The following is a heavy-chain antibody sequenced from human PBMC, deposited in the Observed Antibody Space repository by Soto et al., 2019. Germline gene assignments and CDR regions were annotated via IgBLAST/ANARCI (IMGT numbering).Heavy chain of an antibody. V-gene: IGHV4-30-2*01. CDR3: ARGAVVNFDS. D-gene: IGHD3-22*01. CDR1: GGSISSGGSS. J-gene: IGHJ4*02. Sequence: QLQLQESGSGLVKPSQTLSLTCAVSGGSISSGGSSWTWIRQPPGKGLEWIGYIYHSGSTYYNSSLKSRVTISVDRSKNQVSLTLTSVTAADTAVYYCARGAVVNFDSWGQGTLVTGSS. CDR2: IYHSGST.